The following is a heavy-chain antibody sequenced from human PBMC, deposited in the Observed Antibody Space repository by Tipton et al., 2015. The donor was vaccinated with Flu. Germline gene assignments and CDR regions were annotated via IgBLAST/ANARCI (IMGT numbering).Heavy chain of an antibody. J-gene: IGHJ4*02. D-gene: IGHD3-16*01. CDR1: GGSFSGYY. V-gene: IGHV4-34*01. CDR2: INHSGST. Sequence: TLSLTCAVHGGSFSGYYWSWIRQPPGKGLEWIGEINHSGSTNYNPSLKSRVTISLDTSKNQFSLKLISVTAADTAAYYCARSPSAYDYVWGGSYYFDFWGEGTLVTVSS. CDR3: ARSPSAYDYVWGGSYYFDF.